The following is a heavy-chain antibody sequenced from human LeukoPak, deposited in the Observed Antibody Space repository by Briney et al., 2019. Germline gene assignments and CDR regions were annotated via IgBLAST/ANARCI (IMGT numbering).Heavy chain of an antibody. D-gene: IGHD2-15*01. J-gene: IGHJ3*02. CDR1: GFTFSNYS. Sequence: GGSLRLSCAASGFTFSNYSINWVRQAPGKGLEWVSSISSSSSYIYYADSVKGRFTISRDNAKNSLYLQMNSLRDEDTAVYYCARDRGGQDAFDIWGQGTMVTVSS. CDR3: ARDRGGQDAFDI. V-gene: IGHV3-21*01. CDR2: ISSSSSYI.